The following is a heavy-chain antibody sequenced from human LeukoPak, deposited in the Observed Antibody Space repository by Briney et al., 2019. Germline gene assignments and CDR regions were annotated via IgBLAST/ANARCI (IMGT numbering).Heavy chain of an antibody. J-gene: IGHJ4*02. V-gene: IGHV1-69*13. CDR3: ARDEEKAAGSL. CDR1: VGTFGSYA. D-gene: IGHD6-13*01. CDR2: IIPLFGAP. Sequence: SVKVSCKPSVGTFGSYAISWVRQAPGQGLEWVGGIIPLFGAPLYAQKFQGRVTITADERTSTVYMDLSSLRSDDTAVYYCARDEEKAAGSLWGQGTPVIVSS.